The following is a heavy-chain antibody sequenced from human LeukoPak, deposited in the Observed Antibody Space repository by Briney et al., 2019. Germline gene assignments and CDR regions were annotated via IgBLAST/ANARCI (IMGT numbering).Heavy chain of an antibody. D-gene: IGHD3-10*01. CDR3: AKDIDGSGSHYSFDY. CDR2: FSGDGGTK. CDR1: GFTFDDYA. V-gene: IGHV3-43*02. Sequence: GGSLRLSCVASGFTFDDYAMHWVRQGPGKGLEWVAVFSGDGGTKFYADSVKGRFTISRDNSKSSLYLQMNSLRAEDMALYYCAKDIDGSGSHYSFDYWGQGTLVTVSS. J-gene: IGHJ4*02.